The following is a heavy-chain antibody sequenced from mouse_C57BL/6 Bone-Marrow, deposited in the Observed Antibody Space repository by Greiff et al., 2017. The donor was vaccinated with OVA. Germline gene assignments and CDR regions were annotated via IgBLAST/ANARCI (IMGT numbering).Heavy chain of an antibody. D-gene: IGHD1-1*01. V-gene: IGHV1-81*01. CDR2: IYPRSGNT. Sequence: VKLQESGAELARPGASVKLSCKASGYTFTSYGISWVKQRPGQGLEWIGEIYPRSGNTYYNEKFKGKATLTADKSSSTAYMELRSLTSEDSAVYFCARYYYGDYWGQGTTLTVSS. CDR3: ARYYYGDY. CDR1: GYTFTSYG. J-gene: IGHJ2*01.